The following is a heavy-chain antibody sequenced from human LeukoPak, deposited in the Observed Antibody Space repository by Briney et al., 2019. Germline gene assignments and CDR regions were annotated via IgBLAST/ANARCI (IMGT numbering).Heavy chain of an antibody. CDR3: ARVKLRYSSSWYNNWFDP. Sequence: SETLSLTCTVSGGSISSYYWSWIRQPPGKGLEWVGYIYYSGSTNYNPSLKSRVTISVDTSKNQFSLKLSSVTAADTAVYYCARVKLRYSSSWYNNWFDPWGQGTLVTVSS. J-gene: IGHJ5*02. V-gene: IGHV4-59*08. D-gene: IGHD6-13*01. CDR2: IYYSGST. CDR1: GGSISSYY.